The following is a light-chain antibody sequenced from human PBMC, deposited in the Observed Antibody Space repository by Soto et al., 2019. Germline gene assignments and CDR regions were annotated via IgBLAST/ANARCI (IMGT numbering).Light chain of an antibody. CDR3: QQTFNGLT. V-gene: IGKV1-39*01. CDR2: AAS. CDR1: QNINTL. Sequence: DIQMTQSPSSLSASVGDRVTITCRASQNINTLLTWYHQKPGKAPKLLIFAASSLHFGVPSRFSGGGSGTDFTLTISSLQPGDFGTYYCQQTFNGLTFGPGTKVDIK. J-gene: IGKJ3*01.